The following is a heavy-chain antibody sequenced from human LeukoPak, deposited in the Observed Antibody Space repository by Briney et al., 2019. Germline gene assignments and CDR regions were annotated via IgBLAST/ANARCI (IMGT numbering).Heavy chain of an antibody. CDR2: IYHSGST. CDR1: GYSISSGYY. J-gene: IGHJ3*02. D-gene: IGHD6-19*01. V-gene: IGHV4-38-2*02. Sequence: SETLSLTCTVSGYSISSGYYWGWIRQPPGKGLEWIGSIYHSGSTYYNPSLKSRVTISVDTSKNQFSLKLSSVTAADTAVYYCARGGIAVAGIVAFDIWGQGTMVTVSS. CDR3: ARGGIAVAGIVAFDI.